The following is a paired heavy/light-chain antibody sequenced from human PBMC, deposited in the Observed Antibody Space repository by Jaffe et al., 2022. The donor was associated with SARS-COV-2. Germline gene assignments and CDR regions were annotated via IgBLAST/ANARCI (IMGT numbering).Heavy chain of an antibody. Sequence: EVQLLESGGGLVQPGGSLRLSCAASGFTFSSYAMSWVRQAPGKGLEWVSAISGSGSSTYYADSVKGRFTISRDNSKNTLYLQMNSLRAEDTAVYYCAAHPDTRGPSAARGFDPWGQGTLVTVSS. CDR2: ISGSGSST. J-gene: IGHJ5*02. V-gene: IGHV3-23*01. D-gene: IGHD3-10*01. CDR3: AAHPDTRGPSAARGFDP. CDR1: GFTFSSYA.
Light chain of an antibody. V-gene: IGLV1-51*01. Sequence: QSVLTQPPSVSAAPGQKVTISCSGSSSNVGNNYVSWYQQLPGTAPKLLIYDNNKRPSGIPDRFSGSKSGTSATLGITGLQTGDEADYYCGTWDSSLSAYVFGTGTKVTVL. CDR2: DNN. CDR1: SSNVGNNY. CDR3: GTWDSSLSAYV. J-gene: IGLJ1*01.